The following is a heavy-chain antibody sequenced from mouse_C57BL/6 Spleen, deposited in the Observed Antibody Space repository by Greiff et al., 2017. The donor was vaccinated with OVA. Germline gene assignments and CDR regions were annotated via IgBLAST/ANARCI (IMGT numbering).Heavy chain of an antibody. J-gene: IGHJ2*01. CDR3: ARVAQATYIDY. CDR2: IDPEDGET. CDR1: GFNFTDYY. D-gene: IGHD3-2*02. Sequence: EVKVEESGAELVKPGASVKLSCTASGFNFTDYYMHWVKQRTEQGLEWIGRIDPEDGETKYAPKFQGKATITADTSSNTAYLQLSSLTSEDTDVYYCARVAQATYIDYWGQGTTLTVSS. V-gene: IGHV14-2*01.